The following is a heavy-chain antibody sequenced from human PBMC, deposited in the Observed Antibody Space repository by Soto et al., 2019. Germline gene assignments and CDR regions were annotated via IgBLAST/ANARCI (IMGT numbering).Heavy chain of an antibody. CDR3: AKGLYDNSGYYYTD. J-gene: IGHJ4*02. D-gene: IGHD3-22*01. Sequence: GGSLRLSCAASGFSFSNYVMSWVRQAPGKGLEWVSSISSSGGTPYYGDFVKGRFIISRDNSKDTLFLQMHSLRAEDTALYFFAKGLYDNSGYYYTDWGQGTLVTASS. CDR1: GFSFSNYV. V-gene: IGHV3-23*01. CDR2: ISSSGGTP.